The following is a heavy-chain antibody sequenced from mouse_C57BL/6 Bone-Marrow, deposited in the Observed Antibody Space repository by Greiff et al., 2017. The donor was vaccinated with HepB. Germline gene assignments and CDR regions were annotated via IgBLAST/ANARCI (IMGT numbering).Heavy chain of an antibody. V-gene: IGHV14-3*01. D-gene: IGHD2-4*01. CDR3: ARTEDYGRDYCAMDY. CDR2: IDPANGNT. CDR1: GFNINNTY. Sequence: EVQRVESVAELVRPGASVKLSCTASGFNINNTYMHWVKQRPEQGLEWIGRIDPANGNTKYAPKFQGKATITADTSSNTAYLQLSSLTSEDTAIYYCARTEDYGRDYCAMDYWGQGTSVTVSS. J-gene: IGHJ4*01.